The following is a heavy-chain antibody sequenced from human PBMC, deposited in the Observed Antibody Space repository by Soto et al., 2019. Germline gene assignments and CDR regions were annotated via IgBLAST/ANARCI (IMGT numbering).Heavy chain of an antibody. CDR2: IHFDGSTI. D-gene: IGHD6-19*01. V-gene: IGHV3-74*01. J-gene: IGHJ4*02. Sequence: EVQLVESGGGLVQPGGSLRLSCAASGFTFSSYWMHWVRQVPGKGLVWVSRIHFDGSTIHYADSVKGRFTISTDNAKNTLSLQMNSLRAEDTAVYYCARDAYISGYYQFDYWGQGTLVTVSS. CDR3: ARDAYISGYYQFDY. CDR1: GFTFSSYW.